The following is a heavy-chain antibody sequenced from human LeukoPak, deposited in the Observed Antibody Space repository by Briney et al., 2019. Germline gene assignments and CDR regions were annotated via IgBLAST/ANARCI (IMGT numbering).Heavy chain of an antibody. D-gene: IGHD1-26*01. Sequence: GESLKISCKGSGYSFTSYWIGWVRQMPGKGLEWMGIIYPDDSDTRYSPSFQGQVTISADKSTNSAYLQWTSLKASDTAMYYCARGEVGTKRYFDYWGQGTLVTVSS. CDR1: GYSFTSYW. V-gene: IGHV5-51*01. CDR2: IYPDDSDT. CDR3: ARGEVGTKRYFDY. J-gene: IGHJ4*02.